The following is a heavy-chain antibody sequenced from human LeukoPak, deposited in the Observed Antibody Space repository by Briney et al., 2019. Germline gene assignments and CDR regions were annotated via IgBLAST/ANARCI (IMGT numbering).Heavy chain of an antibody. Sequence: ASVNLSCKASGYTFTIYGISWVRQPPGQGHEWVGWISAYNGNTNYAQKLQGRVTMTTDTSTSTAYMEVRSLRSDDTAVYYCARDLSGYYANWFDPWGQGTLVTVSS. D-gene: IGHD3-22*01. CDR2: ISAYNGNT. J-gene: IGHJ5*02. V-gene: IGHV1-18*01. CDR3: ARDLSGYYANWFDP. CDR1: GYTFTIYG.